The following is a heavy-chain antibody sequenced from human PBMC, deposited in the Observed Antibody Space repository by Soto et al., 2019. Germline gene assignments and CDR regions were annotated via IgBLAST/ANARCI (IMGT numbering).Heavy chain of an antibody. J-gene: IGHJ5*02. V-gene: IGHV4-4*07. D-gene: IGHD6-13*01. Sequence: QVQLQESGPGLVKPSETLSLTCTVSGGSISSYYWSWIRQPAGKGLEWIGRIYTSGSTNYNPSLKSRVTMSVDTSKNQFSLKLSSVTAADTAVYYSARSIAAAGTGWFDPWGQGTLVTVSS. CDR2: IYTSGST. CDR3: ARSIAAAGTGWFDP. CDR1: GGSISSYY.